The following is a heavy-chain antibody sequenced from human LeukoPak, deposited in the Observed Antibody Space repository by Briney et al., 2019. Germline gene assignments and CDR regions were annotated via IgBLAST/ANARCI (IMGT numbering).Heavy chain of an antibody. CDR2: INPNSGGT. V-gene: IGHV1-2*02. CDR1: GYTFTDHY. D-gene: IGHD1/OR15-1a*01. CDR3: AREYNWNTFGY. J-gene: IGHJ4*02. Sequence: ASVKVSCKAFGYTFTDHYVHWVRQAPGQGLEWMGWINPNSGGTNYAQKFQGRVTMTRDTSISTAYMELSRLRSDDTAVYYCAREYNWNTFGYWGQGTLVTVSS.